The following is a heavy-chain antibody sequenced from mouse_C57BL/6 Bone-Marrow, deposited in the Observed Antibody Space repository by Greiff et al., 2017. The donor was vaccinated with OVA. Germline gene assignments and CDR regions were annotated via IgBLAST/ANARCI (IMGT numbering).Heavy chain of an antibody. Sequence: VQLQQPGAELVKPGASVKLSCKASGYTFTSYWMQWVKQRPGQGLEWIGEIDPSDSYTNYNQKFKGKATLTVDTSSSTAYMQLSSLTSEDSAVYYCGTGYFDYWGHGTTLTVSS. V-gene: IGHV1-50*01. J-gene: IGHJ2*01. D-gene: IGHD4-1*01. CDR2: IDPSDSYT. CDR1: GYTFTSYW. CDR3: GTGYFDY.